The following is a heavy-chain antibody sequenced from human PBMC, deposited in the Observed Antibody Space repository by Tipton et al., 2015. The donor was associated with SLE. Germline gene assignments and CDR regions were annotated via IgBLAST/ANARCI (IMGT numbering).Heavy chain of an antibody. CDR2: IYYSGST. J-gene: IGHJ6*02. V-gene: IGHV4-39*01. Sequence: TLSLTCTVSGGSISSSSYYWGWIRQPPGKGLEWIGSIYYSGSTYYNPSLKSRVTISVDASKNQFSLKLSSVTAADTAVYYCARLIRGMDVWGQGTTVTVSS. CDR1: GGSISSSSYY. CDR3: ARLIRGMDV. D-gene: IGHD3-22*01.